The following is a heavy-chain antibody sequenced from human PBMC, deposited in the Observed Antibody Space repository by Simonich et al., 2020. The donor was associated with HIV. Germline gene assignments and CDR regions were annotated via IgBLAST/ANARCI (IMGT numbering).Heavy chain of an antibody. Sequence: EVQLVESGGALVQPGGSLRLSCAASGFTFSSYWVHWVRQAPGKGLVWVFRISRDGDSTSYADSVKGRFTISRDNAKNTLYLQMNSLRAEDTGVYYCARASGFDPWGQGTLVTVSS. J-gene: IGHJ5*02. CDR1: GFTFSSYW. V-gene: IGHV3-74*01. CDR3: ARASGFDP. CDR2: ISRDGDST.